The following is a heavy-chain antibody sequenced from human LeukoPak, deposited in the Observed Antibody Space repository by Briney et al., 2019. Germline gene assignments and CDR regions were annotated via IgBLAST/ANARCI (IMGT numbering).Heavy chain of an antibody. V-gene: IGHV3-30*18. CDR1: GFTFSSYG. Sequence: GGSLGLSCAASGFTFSSYGMHWVRQAPGKGLEWVAVISYDGSNKYYADSVKGRFTISRDNSKNTLYLQMNSLRAEDTAVYYCAKDPVETYGDYVGNWFDPWGQGTLVTVSS. J-gene: IGHJ5*02. D-gene: IGHD4-17*01. CDR2: ISYDGSNK. CDR3: AKDPVETYGDYVGNWFDP.